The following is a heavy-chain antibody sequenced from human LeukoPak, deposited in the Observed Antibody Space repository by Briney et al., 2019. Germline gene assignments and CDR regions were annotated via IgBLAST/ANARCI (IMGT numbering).Heavy chain of an antibody. V-gene: IGHV4-34*01. CDR1: GGSISSYY. Sequence: SETLSLTCTVSGGSISSYYWSWIRQPPGKGLEWIGEINHSGSTNYNPSLKSRVTISVDTSKNQFSLKLSSVTAADTAVNYCARGFYYGSGSYYKIPGRDAFDIWGQGTMVTVSS. D-gene: IGHD3-10*01. J-gene: IGHJ3*02. CDR2: INHSGST. CDR3: ARGFYYGSGSYYKIPGRDAFDI.